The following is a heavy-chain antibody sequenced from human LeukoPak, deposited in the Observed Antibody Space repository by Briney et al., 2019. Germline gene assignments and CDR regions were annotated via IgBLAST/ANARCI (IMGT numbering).Heavy chain of an antibody. V-gene: IGHV4-59*13. CDR1: GGSISSYY. Sequence: SETLSLTCIVSGGSISSYYWSWIRQPPGKGLEWIGNIYSSGTTNYNPSLKSRVTISIDTSKNQFSLKLSSVTAEDTAVYYCARGKIWSPVYLSHWGQGTLVTVSS. D-gene: IGHD3-10*01. CDR2: IYSSGTT. CDR3: ARGKIWSPVYLSH. J-gene: IGHJ4*02.